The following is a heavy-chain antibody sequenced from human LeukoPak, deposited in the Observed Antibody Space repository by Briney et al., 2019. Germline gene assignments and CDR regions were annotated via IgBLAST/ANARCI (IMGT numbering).Heavy chain of an antibody. V-gene: IGHV1-69*13. Sequence: GASVKVSCTASGGTFSSYAISWVRQAPGQGLEWMGGIIPIFGTANYAQKFQGRVTITADESTSTAYMELSSLRSEDTAVYYCARDAIHVEMADQSGGGDYWGQGTLVTVSS. J-gene: IGHJ4*02. CDR2: IIPIFGTA. CDR3: ARDAIHVEMADQSGGGDY. D-gene: IGHD5-24*01. CDR1: GGTFSSYA.